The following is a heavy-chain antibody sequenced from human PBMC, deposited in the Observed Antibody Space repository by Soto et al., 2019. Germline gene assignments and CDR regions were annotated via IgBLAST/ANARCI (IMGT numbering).Heavy chain of an antibody. CDR2: ISGGGGST. CDR3: ARDVGIPAPDY. D-gene: IGHD2-2*01. J-gene: IGHJ4*02. V-gene: IGHV3-23*01. Sequence: GGSLRLSCAASGFTFSSYGMTWVRQAPGKGLEWVSAISGGGGSTYYADSVKGRFTISRDNAKNTLFLQMNSLRAEDTAVYYCARDVGIPAPDYWGQGTLVTVSS. CDR1: GFTFSSYG.